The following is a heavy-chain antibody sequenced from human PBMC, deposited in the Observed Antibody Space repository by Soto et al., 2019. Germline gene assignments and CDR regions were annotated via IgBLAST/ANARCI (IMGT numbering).Heavy chain of an antibody. CDR1: GYSFTDYH. Sequence: ASVKVSCKASGYSFTDYHIHWVRQAPGQGLEWLGRINPKSGGTSTAQKFQGWVTMTTDTSISTASMELTRLTSDDTAIYYCARGDSTDCSNGVCSFFYNHDMNVWGQGTTVTVSS. CDR2: INPKSGGT. D-gene: IGHD2-8*01. V-gene: IGHV1-2*04. J-gene: IGHJ6*02. CDR3: ARGDSTDCSNGVCSFFYNHDMNV.